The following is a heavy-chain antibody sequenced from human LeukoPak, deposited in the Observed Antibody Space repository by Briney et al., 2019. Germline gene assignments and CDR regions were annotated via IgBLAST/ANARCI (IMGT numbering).Heavy chain of an antibody. CDR2: INHSGST. CDR1: GGSFSGYY. CDR3: ARDNFWNAFDI. Sequence: ASETLSLTCAVYGGSFSGYYWSWIRQPPGKGLEWIGEINHSGSTNYNPSLKSRVTISVDTSKNQFSLKLSSVTAADTAVYYCARDNFWNAFDIWGQGTMVTVSS. D-gene: IGHD3-3*01. V-gene: IGHV4-34*01. J-gene: IGHJ3*02.